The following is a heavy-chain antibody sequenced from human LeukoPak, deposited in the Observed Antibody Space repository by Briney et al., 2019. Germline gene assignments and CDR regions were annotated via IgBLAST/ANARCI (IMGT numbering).Heavy chain of an antibody. CDR1: GFTVSSKY. CDR3: AREVITTAAFDI. J-gene: IGHJ3*02. D-gene: IGHD3-22*01. CDR2: IYSSGIT. Sequence: GGSLRLSCAASGFTVSSKYLTWVRQAPGQGLEWVSLIYSSGITTYADSVKGRFINSRDNSKSTLYLQMNSLRAEDTAVYYCAREVITTAAFDIWGQGTMVTVSS. V-gene: IGHV3-66*03.